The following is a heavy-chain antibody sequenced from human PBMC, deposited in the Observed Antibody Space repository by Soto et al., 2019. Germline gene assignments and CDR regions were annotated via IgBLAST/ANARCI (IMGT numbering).Heavy chain of an antibody. CDR1: GYTFTDYY. V-gene: IGHV1-2*02. D-gene: IGHD6-6*01. CDR3: ARARPPFNWFDR. J-gene: IGHJ5*02. CDR2: INLNSGDT. Sequence: ASVKVSCKASGYTFTDYYMEWVRQAPGQGLEWMGWINLNSGDTNFAQQFQGRVTMTRDTSITTAYMDLTRLTSDDTAVYYCARARPPFNWFDRWGQGTLVTVSS.